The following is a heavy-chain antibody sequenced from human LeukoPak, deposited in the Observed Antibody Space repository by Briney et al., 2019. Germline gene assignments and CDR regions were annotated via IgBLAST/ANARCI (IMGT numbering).Heavy chain of an antibody. CDR3: ARDSAVITYAY. CDR2: INPNSGDT. D-gene: IGHD3-16*01. J-gene: IGHJ4*02. V-gene: IGHV1-2*02. Sequence: ASVKVSCKASGYTLTDYYIHWVRRAPGHGLEWMGWINPNSGDTNYAQIFQGRVTMTRDTSISTAYMELNRLRSDDTAVYYCARDSAVITYAYWGQGTLVTVSS. CDR1: GYTLTDYY.